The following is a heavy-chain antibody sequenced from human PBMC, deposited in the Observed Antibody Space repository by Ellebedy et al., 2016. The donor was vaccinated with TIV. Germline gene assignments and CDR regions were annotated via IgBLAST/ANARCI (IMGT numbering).Heavy chain of an antibody. Sequence: GESLKISXAASGFSFSNYWMSWVRQTPGKGLEWVANIKQDGSAKYYVDSVKGRFTISRDNAKNTLYLQMNSLRAEDTAVYYCAKSGGGYSYGFDYWGQGTLVTVSS. J-gene: IGHJ4*02. CDR2: IKQDGSAK. D-gene: IGHD5-18*01. V-gene: IGHV3-7*03. CDR3: AKSGGGYSYGFDY. CDR1: GFSFSNYW.